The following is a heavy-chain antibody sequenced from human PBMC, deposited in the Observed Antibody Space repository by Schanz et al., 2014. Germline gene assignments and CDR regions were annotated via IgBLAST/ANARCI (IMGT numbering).Heavy chain of an antibody. V-gene: IGHV3-33*08. Sequence: QVQLVESGGGVVQPGRSLRLSCAASGFTFSSYAMHWVRQAPGKGLEWVAVIWSDGSGKYYADSVKGRFTISRDSPKNTLYLQMNSLRAEDTAVYFCARAHGNNWYGKGLDYWGQGTLVTVSS. CDR3: ARAHGNNWYGKGLDY. CDR1: GFTFSSYA. J-gene: IGHJ4*02. CDR2: IWSDGSGK. D-gene: IGHD1-1*01.